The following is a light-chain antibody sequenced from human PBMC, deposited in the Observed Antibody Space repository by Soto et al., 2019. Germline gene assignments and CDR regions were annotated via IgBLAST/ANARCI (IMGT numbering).Light chain of an antibody. J-gene: IGKJ2*03. CDR3: LQYGSSPPYS. CDR2: GSS. CDR1: QSVSNNY. V-gene: IGKV3-20*01. Sequence: EVVLTQSPGTLSLSPGERATLSCRASQSVSNNYFAWYQQKPGQAPRLLIFGSSDRATGIPDRFSGSGSGTDFAVTISRLESEDFGVYYCLQYGSSPPYSFGQGTKLEIK.